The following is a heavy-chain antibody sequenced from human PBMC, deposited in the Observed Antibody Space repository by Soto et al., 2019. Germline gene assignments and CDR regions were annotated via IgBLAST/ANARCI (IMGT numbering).Heavy chain of an antibody. V-gene: IGHV3-33*01. CDR1: GFTFSSYG. D-gene: IGHD6-13*01. CDR2: IWYDGSNK. Sequence: GGSLRLSCAASGFTFSSYGMHWVRQAPGKGLEWVAVIWYDGSNKYYADSVKGRFTISRDNSKNTLYLQMNSLRAEDTAVYYCARDLAAAVVSAPYSSGPRGVYWGQGTLVTVSS. CDR3: ARDLAAAVVSAPYSSGPRGVY. J-gene: IGHJ4*02.